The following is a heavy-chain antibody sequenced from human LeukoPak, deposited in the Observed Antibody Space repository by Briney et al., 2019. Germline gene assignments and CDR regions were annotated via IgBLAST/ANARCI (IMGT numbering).Heavy chain of an antibody. CDR2: IWYDGSNA. J-gene: IGHJ4*02. CDR3: ARWLCISGVCRLDY. Sequence: PGRPLRLSCAASGFTFRNYGMHWVRQAPGKGLEWVAVIWYDGSNAFYAESVKGRFTISRDNSKNTLFLQIDSLRAEDTAVYYCARWLCISGVCRLDYWGQGTLVTVSS. CDR1: GFTFRNYG. V-gene: IGHV3-33*01. D-gene: IGHD2-8*01.